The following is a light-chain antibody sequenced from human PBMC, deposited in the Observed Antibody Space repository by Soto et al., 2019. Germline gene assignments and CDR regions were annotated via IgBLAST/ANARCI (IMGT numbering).Light chain of an antibody. Sequence: QSALTQPPSASGTPGQRVTISCSGSYSNIGSNSVNWYQQLPGTAPKLLIYLNDQRPSGVPDRFSGSKSGTSASLAISGLQSEDESDYYCATWDDSLLGVFGTGTTFTVL. V-gene: IGLV1-44*01. CDR3: ATWDDSLLGV. J-gene: IGLJ1*01. CDR1: YSNIGSNS. CDR2: LND.